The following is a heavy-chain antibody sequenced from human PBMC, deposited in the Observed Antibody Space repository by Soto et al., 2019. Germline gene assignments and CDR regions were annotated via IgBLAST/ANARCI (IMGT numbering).Heavy chain of an antibody. J-gene: IGHJ4*02. D-gene: IGHD2-15*01. V-gene: IGHV4-59*01. Sequence: SETLSLTCTVSGGSISSYYWSWIRQPPEKGLEWIGYIYYSGSTNYNPSLKSRVTISVDTSKNQFSLKLSSVTAADTAVYYCARILGYCSGGSCYPDYWGQGTLVTVSS. CDR2: IYYSGST. CDR1: GGSISSYY. CDR3: ARILGYCSGGSCYPDY.